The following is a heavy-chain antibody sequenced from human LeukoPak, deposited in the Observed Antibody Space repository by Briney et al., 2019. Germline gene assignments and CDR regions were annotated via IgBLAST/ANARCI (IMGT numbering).Heavy chain of an antibody. V-gene: IGHV4-30-2*01. Sequence: PSQTLSLTCAVSGGSISSGGYSWSWIRQPPGKGVEWIGYIYHSGSTYYNPSLKSRVTISVDRSKNQFSLELSSVTAADTAVYYCARGRGQWGSSWSTYYYYGMDVWGKGTTVTVSS. D-gene: IGHD6-13*01. J-gene: IGHJ6*04. CDR1: GGSISSGGYS. CDR2: IYHSGST. CDR3: ARGRGQWGSSWSTYYYYGMDV.